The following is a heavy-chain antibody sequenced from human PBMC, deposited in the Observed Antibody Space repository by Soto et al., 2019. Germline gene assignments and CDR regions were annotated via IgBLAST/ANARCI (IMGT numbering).Heavy chain of an antibody. V-gene: IGHV3-23*01. Sequence: EVRLLESAGGLVQPGGSMRLSCAASGFTFSSHVMSWVRQAPGNRLEWVSSISGGGGSTNYADSVKGRFTISRDNYNNTVYLQMNSLRDEDTAVYYCAKGWGDGWGQGTLVTVSS. CDR1: GFTFSSHV. CDR3: AKGWGDG. CDR2: ISGGGGST. D-gene: IGHD3-16*01. J-gene: IGHJ4*02.